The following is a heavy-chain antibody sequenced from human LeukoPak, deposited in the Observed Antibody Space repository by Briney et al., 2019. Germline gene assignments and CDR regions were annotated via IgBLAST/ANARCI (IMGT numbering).Heavy chain of an antibody. Sequence: KPSETLSLTCTVSGGSISSYYWSWIRQPPGKALEWIGYIYSSGSTNYNPSLKSRVTMSVDTSKNQFSLKLSSVTAADTAVYYCARDQYYDTSGRFEPWGQGTLVTVSS. D-gene: IGHD3-22*01. CDR1: GGSISSYY. CDR3: ARDQYYDTSGRFEP. J-gene: IGHJ5*02. V-gene: IGHV4-59*12. CDR2: IYSSGST.